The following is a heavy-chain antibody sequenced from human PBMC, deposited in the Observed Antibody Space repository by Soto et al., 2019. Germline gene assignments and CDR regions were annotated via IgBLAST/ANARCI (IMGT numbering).Heavy chain of an antibody. V-gene: IGHV3-30-3*01. D-gene: IGHD4-17*01. J-gene: IGHJ4*02. CDR1: GFTFSSYA. CDR3: TRVFEYGCFDY. Sequence: GGSLRLSCAASGFTFSSYAMHWVRQAPGKGLEWVAVISYDGSNKYYADSVKGRFTISRDNSKNTLYLQMNSLIAEDTAVYYCTRVFEYGCFDYWGQGTLVTVSS. CDR2: ISYDGSNK.